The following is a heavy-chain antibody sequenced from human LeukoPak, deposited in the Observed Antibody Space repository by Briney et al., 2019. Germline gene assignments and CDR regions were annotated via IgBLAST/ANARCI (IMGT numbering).Heavy chain of an antibody. CDR3: AKDEGRGYYDSSGYYYFDY. V-gene: IGHV3-23*01. J-gene: IGHJ4*02. CDR2: ISGSGGTT. CDR1: GFTFSSYA. D-gene: IGHD3-22*01. Sequence: PGGSLRLSCAASGFTFSSYAMSWVRQAPGKGLEWVSGISGSGGTTYYADSVKGRFTISRDNSKNTLYLQMNSLRAEDTAVYYCAKDEGRGYYDSSGYYYFDYWGQGTLVTLSS.